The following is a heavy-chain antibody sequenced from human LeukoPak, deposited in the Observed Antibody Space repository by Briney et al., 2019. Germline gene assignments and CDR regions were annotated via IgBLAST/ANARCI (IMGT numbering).Heavy chain of an antibody. J-gene: IGHJ4*01. D-gene: IGHD3-16*01. V-gene: IGHV4-61*09. CDR2: IYTTGST. CDR1: GGFISTGNYY. CDR3: ARHGGPSAATPYYFDR. Sequence: SETLSLTCSVSGGFISTGNYYWSWIRQPAGNGLEWIGDIYTTGSTDYNPSLKSRVTMSVDTSKNQYSLDLTSVTAADPAIYFCARHGGPSAATPYYFDRWGHGTLVTVSS.